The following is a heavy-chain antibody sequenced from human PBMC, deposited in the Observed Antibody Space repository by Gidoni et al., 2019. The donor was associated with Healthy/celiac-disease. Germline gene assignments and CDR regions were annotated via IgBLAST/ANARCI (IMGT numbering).Heavy chain of an antibody. D-gene: IGHD2-2*01. CDR3: AKGPSYCSSTSCLPIYYYYYGMDV. V-gene: IGHV3-23*01. J-gene: IGHJ6*02. CDR1: GFTFSSYA. CDR2: ISGSGGST. Sequence: EVQLLESGGGLVQPGGSLRLSCAASGFTFSSYAMSWVRQAAGKGLEGVSAISGSGGSTYYADSVKGRFTISRDNSKNTLYLQMNSLRAEDTAVYYCAKGPSYCSSTSCLPIYYYYYGMDVWGQGTTVTVSS.